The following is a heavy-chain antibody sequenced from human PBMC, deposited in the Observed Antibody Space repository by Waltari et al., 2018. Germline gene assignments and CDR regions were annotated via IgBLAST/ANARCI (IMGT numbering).Heavy chain of an antibody. CDR1: GFTFSSYE. Sequence: EVQLVESGGGLVQPGGSLRLSCAASGFTFSSYEMNWVRQAPGTGLEWVSYISSSGSTIYYADSVKGRFTISRDNAKNSLYLQMNSLRAEDTAVYYCARDRRCPEWLCPYYYYGMDVWGQGTTVTVSS. J-gene: IGHJ6*02. CDR2: ISSSGSTI. D-gene: IGHD3-3*01. CDR3: ARDRRCPEWLCPYYYYGMDV. V-gene: IGHV3-48*03.